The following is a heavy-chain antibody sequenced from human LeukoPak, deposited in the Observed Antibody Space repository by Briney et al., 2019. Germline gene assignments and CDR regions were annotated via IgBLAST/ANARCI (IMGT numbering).Heavy chain of an antibody. CDR3: AKDRDIVGAYDTFDI. D-gene: IGHD1-26*01. J-gene: IGHJ3*02. CDR2: IIGSGGST. Sequence: PGGSLRLSCAASGFTFSSYGMSWVRQAPGKGLEWLSVIIGSGGSTYYGDSVKGRFTISRDNSKNTLYLQMNSLRAEDTAVYYCAKDRDIVGAYDTFDIWGQGTMVTVSS. CDR1: GFTFSSYG. V-gene: IGHV3-23*01.